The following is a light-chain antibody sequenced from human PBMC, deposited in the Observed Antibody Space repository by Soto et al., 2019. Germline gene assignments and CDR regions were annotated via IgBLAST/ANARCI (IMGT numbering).Light chain of an antibody. Sequence: QPVLTQPPSVSGAPGQRVTISCTGSSSNIGAGYDVHWYEHLPGTAPKLLIYGNTNRPSGVPDRFSGSKSGTSASLAITGLQAEDEADYYCQSYDNSLSTSVFGGGTKLTVL. CDR1: SSNIGAGYD. J-gene: IGLJ2*01. CDR2: GNT. CDR3: QSYDNSLSTSV. V-gene: IGLV1-40*01.